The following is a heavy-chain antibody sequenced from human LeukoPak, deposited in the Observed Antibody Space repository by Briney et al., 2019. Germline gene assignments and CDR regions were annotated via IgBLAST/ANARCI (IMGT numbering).Heavy chain of an antibody. CDR2: INHSGST. Sequence: PSETLSLTCAVYGGSFSGYYWSWIRQPPGKGLEWIGEINHSGSTNYNPSLKSRVTISVDTSKNQFPLKLSSVTAADTAVYYCARDGYYGSGRLDYWGQGTLVTVSS. CDR1: GGSFSGYY. D-gene: IGHD3-10*01. CDR3: ARDGYYGSGRLDY. J-gene: IGHJ4*02. V-gene: IGHV4-34*01.